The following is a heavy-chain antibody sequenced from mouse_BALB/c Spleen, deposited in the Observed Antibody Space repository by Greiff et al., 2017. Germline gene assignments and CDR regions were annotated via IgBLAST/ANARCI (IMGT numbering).Heavy chain of an antibody. J-gene: IGHJ4*01. CDR3: ASRLYDGNAMDY. CDR1: GFNIKDTY. V-gene: IGHV14-3*02. CDR2: IDPANGNT. D-gene: IGHD2-12*01. Sequence: EVQLQQSGAELVKPGASVKLSCTASGFNIKDTYMHWVKQRPEQGLEWIGRIDPANGNTKYDPKFQGKATITADTSSNTAYLQLSSLTSEDTAVYYCASRLYDGNAMDYWGQGTSVTVSS.